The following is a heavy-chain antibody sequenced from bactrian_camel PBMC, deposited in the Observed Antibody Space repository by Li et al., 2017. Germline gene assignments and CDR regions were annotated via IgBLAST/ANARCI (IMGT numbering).Heavy chain of an antibody. CDR2: IDSDGRT. CDR3: AKEELGSLNS. V-gene: IGHV3S53*01. J-gene: IGHJ4*01. CDR1: EAIKC. D-gene: IGHD5*01. Sequence: HVQLVESGGGSVQPGGSLRLSCVASEAIKCMAWFRQGPGKEREGVATIDSDGRTDYADSVKGRFTVSRDNAKYTVYLQLNSLKTEDTGLYYCAKEELGSLNSWGQGTQVTVS.